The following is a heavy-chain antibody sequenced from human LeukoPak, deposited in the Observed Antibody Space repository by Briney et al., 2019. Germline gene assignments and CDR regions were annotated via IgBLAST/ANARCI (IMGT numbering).Heavy chain of an antibody. CDR2: IYYSGST. V-gene: IGHV4-38-2*02. CDR3: ARGGAAAGTKGFDY. D-gene: IGHD6-13*01. J-gene: IGHJ4*02. Sequence: SETLSLTCTVSGYSISSGYYWGWIRQPPGKGLEWIGSIYYSGSTYYNPSLKSRVTISVDTSKNQFSLKLSSVTAADTAVYYCARGGAAAGTKGFDYWGQGTLVTVSS. CDR1: GYSISSGYY.